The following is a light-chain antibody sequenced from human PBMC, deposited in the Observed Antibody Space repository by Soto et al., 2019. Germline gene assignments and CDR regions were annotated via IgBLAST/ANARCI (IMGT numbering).Light chain of an antibody. CDR3: QQRSNWPFT. J-gene: IGKJ5*01. Sequence: EIVLTQSPDTLALSPGERATLSCRASQSVRAYLAWYQQKPGQGPRLLIYDASNRATGIPARFSGSGSGTDFTLTISSLEPEDLAVYYCQQRSNWPFTFGQGTRLEIK. V-gene: IGKV3-11*01. CDR2: DAS. CDR1: QSVRAY.